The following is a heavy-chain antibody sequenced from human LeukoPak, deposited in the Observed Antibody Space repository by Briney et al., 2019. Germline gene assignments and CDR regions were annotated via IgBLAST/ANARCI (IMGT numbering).Heavy chain of an antibody. CDR2: ISSSSSTI. CDR3: ARDSHMAAAPSDY. V-gene: IGHV3-48*01. CDR1: GFTFSSYS. J-gene: IGHJ4*02. Sequence: PGGSLRLSCAASGFTFSSYSMNWVRQAPGKGLEWVSYISSSSSTIYYADSVKGRFTISRDNAKNSLYLQMNSLRAEGTAVYYCARDSHMAAAPSDYWGQGTLVTVSS. D-gene: IGHD6-13*01.